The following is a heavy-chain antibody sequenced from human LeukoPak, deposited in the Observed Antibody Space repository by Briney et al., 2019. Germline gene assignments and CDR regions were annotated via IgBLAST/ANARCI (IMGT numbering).Heavy chain of an antibody. CDR3: ARGGVATMPFDY. J-gene: IGHJ4*02. D-gene: IGHD5-24*01. Sequence: ASVKVSCKASGCTFTSYGISWVRQAPGQGLEWMGWISAYNGNTNYAQKLQGRVTMATDTSTSTAYMELRSLRSGDTAVYYCARGGVATMPFDYWGQGTLVTVSS. CDR2: ISAYNGNT. CDR1: GCTFTSYG. V-gene: IGHV1-18*01.